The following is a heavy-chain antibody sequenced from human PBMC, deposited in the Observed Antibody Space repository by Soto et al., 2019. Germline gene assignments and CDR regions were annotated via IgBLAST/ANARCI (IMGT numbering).Heavy chain of an antibody. Sequence: GGSLRLSCAASGFTVSSNYMSWVRQAPGKGLEWVSIIYSGGSTYHADSVKGRFTISRDNSKDTLYLQMNSPRAEDTALYYCARAGVAANGKYYFDYWGQGTLVTVSS. CDR1: GFTVSSNY. J-gene: IGHJ4*02. CDR2: IYSGGST. CDR3: ARAGVAANGKYYFDY. D-gene: IGHD2-8*01. V-gene: IGHV3-66*01.